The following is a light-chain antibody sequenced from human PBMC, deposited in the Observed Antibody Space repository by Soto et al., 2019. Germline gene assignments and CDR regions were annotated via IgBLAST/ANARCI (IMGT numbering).Light chain of an antibody. V-gene: IGKV3-20*01. CDR3: QQYEASPWT. CDR1: QSVTSNY. CDR2: ATS. J-gene: IGKJ1*01. Sequence: NVLTQSPAMLSLSPGEGASLSCRASQSVTSNYFGWYQQKPGQAPRLIIYATSRRATGIPDRFRGSGSGTDFTLTISRVEPEDFAVYYCQQYEASPWTFGHWTKVDLK.